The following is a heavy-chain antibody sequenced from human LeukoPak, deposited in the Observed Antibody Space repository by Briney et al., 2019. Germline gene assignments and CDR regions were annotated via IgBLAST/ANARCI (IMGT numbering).Heavy chain of an antibody. Sequence: PGKLSCKASGGTFSSYAISWVRQAPGHGLEWMGGIIPIFGTANYAQTFQGRVTITADKSTSTAYMELSSLRSEDPAVDYCARGVDTAMVNLYFDYWGQGTLATVSS. CDR2: IIPIFGTA. V-gene: IGHV1-69*06. J-gene: IGHJ4*02. D-gene: IGHD5-18*01. CDR1: GGTFSSYA. CDR3: ARGVDTAMVNLYFDY.